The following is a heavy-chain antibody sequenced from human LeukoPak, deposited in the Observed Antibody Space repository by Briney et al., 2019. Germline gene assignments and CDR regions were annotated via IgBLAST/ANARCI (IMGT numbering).Heavy chain of an antibody. CDR1: GFTFSSYG. V-gene: IGHV3-30*18. D-gene: IGHD3-10*01. Sequence: SGGSLRLSCAASGFTFSSYGMHWVRQAPGKGLEWVAVISYDGSNKYYADSVKGRFTISRDNSKNTLYLQMNSLRAEDTAVYYCAKDATTSITMVRGGGSVDYWGQGTLVTVSS. CDR2: ISYDGSNK. CDR3: AKDATTSITMVRGGGSVDY. J-gene: IGHJ4*02.